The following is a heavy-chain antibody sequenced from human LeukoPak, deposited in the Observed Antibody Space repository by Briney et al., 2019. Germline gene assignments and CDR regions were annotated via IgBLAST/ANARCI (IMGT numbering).Heavy chain of an antibody. CDR3: ARDSSYDSRGYEN. V-gene: IGHV3-33*01. CDR2: IWYDGSNK. J-gene: IGHJ4*02. D-gene: IGHD3-22*01. CDR1: GFTFSSYG. Sequence: GGSLRLSCAASGFTFSSYGMHWVRQAPGKGLEWVAVIWYDGSNKYYADSVKGRFTISRDNSKNTLYLQMNSLRAEDTAVYYCARDSSYDSRGYENWGQGTLVTVSS.